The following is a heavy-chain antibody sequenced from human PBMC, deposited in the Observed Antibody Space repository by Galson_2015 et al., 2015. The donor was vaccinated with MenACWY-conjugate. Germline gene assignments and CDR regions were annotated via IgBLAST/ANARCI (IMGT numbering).Heavy chain of an antibody. Sequence: SLRLSCAASGFTFDDYGMSWVRQAPGKGLEWVAVISYDGSNKYYADSVKGRFTISRDNSKNTLYLQMNSLRAEDTAVYYCARGEWGELPNHDAFDIWGQGTMVTVSS. CDR3: ARGEWGELPNHDAFDI. J-gene: IGHJ3*02. CDR2: ISYDGSNK. CDR1: GFTFDDYG. D-gene: IGHD1-26*01. V-gene: IGHV3-30*03.